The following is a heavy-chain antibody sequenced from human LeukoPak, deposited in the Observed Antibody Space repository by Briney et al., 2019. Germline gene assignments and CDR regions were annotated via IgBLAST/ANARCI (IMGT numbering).Heavy chain of an antibody. V-gene: IGHV3-74*01. D-gene: IGHD3-10*01. Sequence: GGSLRLSCAASGFSFSSYWKHWVRQAPGTGLVWVSRIKSDGSTTNYADFVKGRFTISRDNAKKTLYLQMNSLRAEDTAVYYCAGVGGRSSIGGDYWGQGTLVTVSS. CDR1: GFSFSSYW. J-gene: IGHJ4*02. CDR3: AGVGGRSSIGGDY. CDR2: IKSDGSTT.